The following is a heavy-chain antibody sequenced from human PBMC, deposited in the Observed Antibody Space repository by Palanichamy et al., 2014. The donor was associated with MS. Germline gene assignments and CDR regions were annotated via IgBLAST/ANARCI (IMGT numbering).Heavy chain of an antibody. CDR2: INPSGGST. CDR1: GYTFTSYY. Sequence: GPSVKVSCKASGYTFTSYYMHWVRQAPGQGLEWMGIINPSGGSTSYAQKFQGRVTMTRDTSTSTVYMELSGLRSEDTAVYYCARVSPNSSGYYYGFWFDPWGQGTLVTVSS. J-gene: IGHJ5*02. CDR3: ARVSPNSSGYYYGFWFDP. D-gene: IGHD3-22*01. V-gene: IGHV1-46*01.